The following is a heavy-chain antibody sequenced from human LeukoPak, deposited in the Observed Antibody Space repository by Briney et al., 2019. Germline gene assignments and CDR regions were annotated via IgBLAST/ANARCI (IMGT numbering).Heavy chain of an antibody. CDR3: AGIYDYVWGSYRYTGDY. J-gene: IGHJ4*02. D-gene: IGHD3-16*02. CDR2: IYHSGST. V-gene: IGHV4-38-2*02. Sequence: PSETLSLTCTVSGYSISSGYYWGWIRQPPGKGLEWIGSIYHSGSTYYNPSLKSRVTISVDTSKNQFSLKLSSVTAADTAVYYCAGIYDYVWGSYRYTGDYWGQGTLVTVSS. CDR1: GYSISSGYY.